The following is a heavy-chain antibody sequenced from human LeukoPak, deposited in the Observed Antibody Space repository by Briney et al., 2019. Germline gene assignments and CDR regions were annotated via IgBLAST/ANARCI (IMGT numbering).Heavy chain of an antibody. CDR2: VSSSGGSA. CDR1: GFTFSSYA. V-gene: IGHV3-23*01. D-gene: IGHD2-15*01. CDR3: ARACSGGSCYLAAFDI. Sequence: GGSLRLSCAASGFTFSSYAVSWVRQAPGQGLERVSAVSSSGGSAYYADSVKGRFTISRDNSKNTVYLQVNSLRAEDTAVYHCARACSGGSCYLAAFDIWGQGTMVSVSS. J-gene: IGHJ3*02.